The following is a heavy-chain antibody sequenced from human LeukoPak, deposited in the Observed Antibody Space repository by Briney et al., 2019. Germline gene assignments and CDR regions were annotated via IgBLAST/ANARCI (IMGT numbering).Heavy chain of an antibody. D-gene: IGHD7-27*01. V-gene: IGHV3-74*03. CDR2: INSGGTDT. CDR1: GFTFSSYW. J-gene: IGHJ4*02. CDR3: AKVDSVGNYFDY. Sequence: PGGSLRLSCAASGFTFSSYWMNWVRQVPGKGLVWVSRINSGGTDTKYADSVKGRFTISRDNSKNTLYLQMNSLRAEDTAVYYCAKVDSVGNYFDYWGQGTLVTVSS.